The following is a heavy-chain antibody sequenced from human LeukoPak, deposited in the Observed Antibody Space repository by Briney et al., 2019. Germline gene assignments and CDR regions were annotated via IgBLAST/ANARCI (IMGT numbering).Heavy chain of an antibody. J-gene: IGHJ6*03. CDR2: INPNSGGT. V-gene: IGHV1-2*02. D-gene: IGHD4-17*01. CDR3: ARDWGTVTSYYYYYMDV. Sequence: ASVKVSCKASGYTFTGYYMHWVRQAPGQGLEWMGWINPNSGGTNYAQKFQGRVTMTRDTSISTAYMELSRLRSDDTAVYYCARDWGTVTSYYYYYMDVWGKGTTVTVSS. CDR1: GYTFTGYY.